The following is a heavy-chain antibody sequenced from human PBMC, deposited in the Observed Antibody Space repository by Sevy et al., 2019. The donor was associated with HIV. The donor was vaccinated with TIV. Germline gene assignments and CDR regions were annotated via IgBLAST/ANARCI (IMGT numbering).Heavy chain of an antibody. Sequence: GESLKISCKGSGYSFTSYWIGWVRQMPGKGLEWMGIIYPGDSDTRYSPSFQGQVTISADKSISTAYLQWSSLKASDTAMYYCVRGDIVVVPAAPPFDYWGQGTLVTVSS. CDR2: IYPGDSDT. J-gene: IGHJ4*02. CDR3: VRGDIVVVPAAPPFDY. D-gene: IGHD2-2*01. CDR1: GYSFTSYW. V-gene: IGHV5-51*01.